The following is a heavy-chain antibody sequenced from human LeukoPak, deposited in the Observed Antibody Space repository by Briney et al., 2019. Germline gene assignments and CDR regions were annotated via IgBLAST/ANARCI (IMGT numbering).Heavy chain of an antibody. CDR1: GGSISSYY. D-gene: IGHD6-13*01. CDR2: IYYSGST. J-gene: IGHJ5*02. V-gene: IGHV4-59*01. CDR3: ARASSSWYPDNWFDP. Sequence: SETLSLNCTVSGGSISSYYWSWSRQPPGKGLEWIGYIYYSGSTNYNPSLKSRVTISVHTSKNQFSLKLSSVTAADTAVYYCARASSSWYPDNWFDPWGQGTLVTVSS.